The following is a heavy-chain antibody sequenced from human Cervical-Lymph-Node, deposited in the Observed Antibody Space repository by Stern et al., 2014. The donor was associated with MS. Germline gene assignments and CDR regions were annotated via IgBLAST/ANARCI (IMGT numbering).Heavy chain of an antibody. D-gene: IGHD6-6*01. V-gene: IGHV1-46*03. CDR3: ARDIRALYSSSSGLIDY. CDR2: INPNSGGT. Sequence: VQLVESGAEVKKPGASVKVSCKASGYTFTRHSMHWVRLAPGQGLERMGIINPNSGGTSYAQKFHGRVSMTRDTSTSTVYMEMSSLRSEDTAVYYCARDIRALYSSSSGLIDYWGHGTLVTVSS. J-gene: IGHJ4*01. CDR1: GYTFTRHS.